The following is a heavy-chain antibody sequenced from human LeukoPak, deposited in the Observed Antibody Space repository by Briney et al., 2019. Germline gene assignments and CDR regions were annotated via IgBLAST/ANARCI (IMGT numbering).Heavy chain of an antibody. CDR3: ARGPPRGKYYYMDV. CDR2: IGTASDT. V-gene: IGHV3-13*01. D-gene: IGHD1-1*01. J-gene: IGHJ6*03. CDR1: GFTFSSFD. Sequence: GGSLRLSCAASGFTFSSFDMHWVRQPTGQGLEWVSSIGTASDTYYPGSVEGRFTLSRDNAKNTLYLQMDTLTAGDTAVYYCARGPPRGKYYYMDVWGKGTTVTVSS.